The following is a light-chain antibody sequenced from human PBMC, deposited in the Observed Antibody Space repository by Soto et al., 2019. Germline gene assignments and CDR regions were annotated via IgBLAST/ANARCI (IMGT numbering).Light chain of an antibody. J-gene: IGLJ2*01. V-gene: IGLV1-40*01. CDR3: QSFDTSLSGYVI. Sequence: QSVLAQPPSVSGAPGQRVTISCTGSSSNIGAGYDVHWYQQLPGTAPKLLIYGNTNRPSGVPDRFSGSKSGTSASLAITGLHAEDVADYYCQSFDTSLSGYVIFGGGTELTVL. CDR2: GNT. CDR1: SSNIGAGYD.